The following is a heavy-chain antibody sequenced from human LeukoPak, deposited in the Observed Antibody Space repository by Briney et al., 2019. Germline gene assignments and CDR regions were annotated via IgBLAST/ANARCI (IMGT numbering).Heavy chain of an antibody. J-gene: IGHJ2*01. Sequence: PGGSLRLSCSASGFTFSSYSMNWIRQPPGKGLEWVSSIISSSSSMYYADSVKGRFTVSRDNAKNSLYLQMNSLKPEDTAVYFCTRPSHDISDRDWYFDLWGRGTLVTVSS. D-gene: IGHD3-22*01. CDR2: IISSSSSM. V-gene: IGHV3-21*04. CDR1: GFTFSSYS. CDR3: TRPSHDISDRDWYFDL.